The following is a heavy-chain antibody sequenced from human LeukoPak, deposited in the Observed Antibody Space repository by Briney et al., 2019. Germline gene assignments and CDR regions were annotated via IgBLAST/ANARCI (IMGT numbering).Heavy chain of an antibody. CDR1: GFTSSSYA. CDR2: ISSNGGST. D-gene: IGHD3-10*01. V-gene: IGHV3-64*01. CDR3: ARDNRGHGSGTFDY. J-gene: IGHJ4*02. Sequence: GGSLRLSCAASGFTSSSYAMHWVRQAPGKGLEYVSAISSNGGSTNYANSVKGRFTISRDNSKNTLYLQMGSLRAEDMAVYYCARDNRGHGSGTFDYWGQGTLVTVSS.